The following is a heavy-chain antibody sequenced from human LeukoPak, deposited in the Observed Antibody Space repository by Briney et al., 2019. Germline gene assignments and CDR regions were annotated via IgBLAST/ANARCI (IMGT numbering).Heavy chain of an antibody. Sequence: GGSLRLSCAASGFTFSSYGMHWVRQAPGKGLEWVAVISYDGSNKYYADSVKGRLTISRDNSKNTLYLQMNSLRAEDTAVYYCATQFIAVAGPFDYWGQGTLVTVSS. CDR1: GFTFSSYG. D-gene: IGHD6-19*01. J-gene: IGHJ4*02. CDR3: ATQFIAVAGPFDY. CDR2: ISYDGSNK. V-gene: IGHV3-30*03.